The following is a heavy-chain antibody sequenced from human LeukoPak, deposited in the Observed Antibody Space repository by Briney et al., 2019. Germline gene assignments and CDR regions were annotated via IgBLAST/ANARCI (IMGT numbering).Heavy chain of an antibody. CDR2: IYPGDSDT. V-gene: IGHV5-51*01. CDR3: ASQGWGKVAGMSVGYLQH. Sequence: RLGESLKISCKGSGYSFTSYWIGWVRQMPGKGLEWMGIIYPGDSDTRYTPSFQGHVTISADKSVSNAYLQWSSLKDSETVMYYCASQGWGKVAGMSVGYLQHWGQGTLVTVPS. D-gene: IGHD6-19*01. J-gene: IGHJ1*01. CDR1: GYSFTSYW.